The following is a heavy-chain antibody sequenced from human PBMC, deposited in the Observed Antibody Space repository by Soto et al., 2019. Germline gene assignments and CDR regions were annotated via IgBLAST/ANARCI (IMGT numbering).Heavy chain of an antibody. CDR2: IDPTDSYT. CDR3: XKTYYYDSAGYYAPFDP. D-gene: IGHD3-22*01. CDR1: GYTFTNYW. J-gene: IGHJ5*02. V-gene: IGHV5-10-1*01. Sequence: PGESLKISCKGSGYTFTNYWINWVRQVPGKGLEWMGRIDPTDSYTNYSPSFQGRVTISVDKSINTAYLQWSSLKASDTAMYYCXKTYYYDSAGYYAPFDPWGQGTLVTVSS.